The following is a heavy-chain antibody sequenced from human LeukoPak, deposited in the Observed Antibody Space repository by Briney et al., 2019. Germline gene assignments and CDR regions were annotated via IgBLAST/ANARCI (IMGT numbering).Heavy chain of an antibody. CDR3: ARGSLGSFYYYMDV. J-gene: IGHJ6*03. CDR2: IYYSGST. Sequence: SSETLSLTCTVSGGSISSYYWSWIRQPPGKGLEWIGYIYYSGSTNYNPSLKSRVTISVDTSKNQFSLKLSSVTAADTAVYYCARGSLGSFYYYMDVWGKGTTVTVSS. CDR1: GGSISSYY. D-gene: IGHD1-26*01. V-gene: IGHV4-59*12.